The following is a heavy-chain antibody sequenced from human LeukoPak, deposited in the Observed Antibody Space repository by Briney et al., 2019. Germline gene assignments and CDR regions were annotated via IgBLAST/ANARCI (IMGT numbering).Heavy chain of an antibody. CDR2: IHSGGTT. V-gene: IGHV4-4*07. Sequence: SETLSLTCTVSGGSIGDDYFTWIRQPAGKGLEWIGRIHSGGTTNYNPSLVSRATLSIDTSKKQISLRLTPMTAADTALYYCARDNGSGYTYGYEHYYYCIDVWGKGTTVTVSS. D-gene: IGHD5-18*01. J-gene: IGHJ6*03. CDR3: ARDNGSGYTYGYEHYYYCIDV. CDR1: GGSIGDDY.